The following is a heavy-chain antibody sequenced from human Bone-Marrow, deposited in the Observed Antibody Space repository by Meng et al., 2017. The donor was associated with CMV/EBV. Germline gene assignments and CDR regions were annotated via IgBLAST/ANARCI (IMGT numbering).Heavy chain of an antibody. J-gene: IGHJ6*02. D-gene: IGHD3-16*01. CDR2: INGDGSDT. Sequence: CAPSGFSFSSYWIKWVRQAPGKGLVWVSRINGDGSDTAYAESVKGRFTISRDNAKNTVYLQMNSLRGEDTAVYYCAKFVGWDGLDVWGQGTTVTVSS. CDR3: AKFVGWDGLDV. V-gene: IGHV3-74*01. CDR1: GFSFSSYW.